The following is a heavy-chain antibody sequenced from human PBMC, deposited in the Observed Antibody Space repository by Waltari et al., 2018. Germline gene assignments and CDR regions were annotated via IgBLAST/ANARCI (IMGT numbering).Heavy chain of an antibody. V-gene: IGHV1-46*01. Sequence: QVQLVQSGAEVKKPGASVKVSCKASGYTVSSYYIHWVRQAPGQGLAWMGIINPSGGNTNYAKKFQGRVTMTRDTSTSTVYMELSSLRLEDTAVYYCARDRMWGKEDYFDYWGQGTLVTVSS. CDR1: GYTVSSYY. J-gene: IGHJ4*02. CDR2: INPSGGNT. D-gene: IGHD1-26*01. CDR3: ARDRMWGKEDYFDY.